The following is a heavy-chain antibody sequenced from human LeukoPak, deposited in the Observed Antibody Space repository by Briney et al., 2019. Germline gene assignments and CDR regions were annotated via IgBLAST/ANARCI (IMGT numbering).Heavy chain of an antibody. CDR2: SSGSGDDT. CDR3: AKFRGIPTTVTQD. Sequence: PGGSLRLSCAASGFTFRNYAMGWVRQAPGKGLEWVSTSSGSGDDTYYADSVKGRFTISRDNSKNMLYLQMSGLRAEDTAVYYCAKFRGIPTTVTQDWGQGTLVTVSS. V-gene: IGHV3-23*01. D-gene: IGHD4-17*01. CDR1: GFTFRNYA. J-gene: IGHJ1*01.